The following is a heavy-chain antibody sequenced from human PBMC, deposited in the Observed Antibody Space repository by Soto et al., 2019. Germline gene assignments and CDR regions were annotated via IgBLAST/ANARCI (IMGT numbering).Heavy chain of an antibody. Sequence: QVTLKESGPVLVKPTETLTLTCTVSGFSLSNAGMGVSWIRQPPGKALEWLAHIFSNDERRFSTSLKNRLTISKDTFNSQVVLIMTNMDPVDTATYYCAQTEDGGRSRTPAGWVYAWGQGTLVTVSS. V-gene: IGHV2-26*01. CDR1: GFSLSNAGMG. CDR3: AQTEDGGRSRTPAGWVYA. CDR2: IFSNDER. D-gene: IGHD2-15*01. J-gene: IGHJ5*02.